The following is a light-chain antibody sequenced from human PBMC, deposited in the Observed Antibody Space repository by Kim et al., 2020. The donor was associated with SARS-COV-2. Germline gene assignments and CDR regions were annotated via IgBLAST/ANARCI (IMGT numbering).Light chain of an antibody. CDR2: DVT. CDR1: SSDVGRYNY. J-gene: IGLJ2*01. V-gene: IGLV2-8*01. Sequence: GHPDNIQCTATSSDVGRYNYISWYQHRQGKAPILIFYDVTKRPTGVPDHFSGSKSGNTASLTVSGLHAEDEADYYCSSYAGSNDLVFGGGTKVTVL. CDR3: SSYAGSNDLV.